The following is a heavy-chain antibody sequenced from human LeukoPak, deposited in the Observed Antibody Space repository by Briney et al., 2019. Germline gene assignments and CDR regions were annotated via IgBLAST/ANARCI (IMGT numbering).Heavy chain of an antibody. Sequence: GGSLRLSCAGSGFIFSTHWMIRVRQAAGKGLEWVANIKQDGSEKYYVDSVKGRSTISRDNTKSSMYLEMNSLRAEDTAVYYCVRYRDGEYDFWGQGTLVTVSS. CDR1: GFIFSTHW. D-gene: IGHD4-17*01. CDR2: IKQDGSEK. V-gene: IGHV3-7*01. CDR3: VRYRDGEYDF. J-gene: IGHJ4*02.